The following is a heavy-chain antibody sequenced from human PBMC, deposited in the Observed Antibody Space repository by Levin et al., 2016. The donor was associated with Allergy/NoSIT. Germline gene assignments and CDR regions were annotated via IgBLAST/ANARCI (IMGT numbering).Heavy chain of an antibody. D-gene: IGHD4-17*01. V-gene: IGHV3-30*18. CDR1: GFTFSSYG. CDR3: AKDPQYGVNDPLFDY. Sequence: GGSLRLSCAASGFTFSSYGMHWVRQAPGKGLEWVAVISYDGGTKYYADSVKGRFIISRDSSKNSLYLQMNSLRPEDTAVYYCAKDPQYGVNDPLFDYWGQGTLVAVSS. J-gene: IGHJ4*02. CDR2: ISYDGGTK.